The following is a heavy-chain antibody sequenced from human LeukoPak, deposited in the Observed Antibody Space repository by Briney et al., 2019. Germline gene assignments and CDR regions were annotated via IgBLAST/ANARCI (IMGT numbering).Heavy chain of an antibody. Sequence: ASVKVSCKASGGTFSSYAISWVRQAPGQGLEWMGGIIPIFGTANYAQKFQGRVTITADESTSTAYMELSSLRSEDTAVYYCARGGVAAAGTDYYYYYGMDVWGQGTTVTVSS. D-gene: IGHD6-13*01. J-gene: IGHJ6*02. V-gene: IGHV1-69*13. CDR1: GGTFSSYA. CDR3: ARGGVAAAGTDYYYYYGMDV. CDR2: IIPIFGTA.